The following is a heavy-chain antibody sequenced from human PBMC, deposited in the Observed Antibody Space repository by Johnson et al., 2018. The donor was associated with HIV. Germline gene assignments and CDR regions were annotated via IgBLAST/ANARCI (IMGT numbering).Heavy chain of an antibody. CDR1: GFTVSTNY. CDR3: AKVAQGVDDAFDI. D-gene: IGHD3-10*01. Sequence: EVQLVESGGGLIQPGGSLRLSCVASGFTVSTNYMTWVRQAPGKGLEWVSAISGSGGSTYYADSVKGRFTISRDNSKNTLYLQMNSLRAEDTAVYYCAKVAQGVDDAFDIWGQGTMVTVSS. V-gene: IGHV3-23*04. J-gene: IGHJ3*02. CDR2: ISGSGGST.